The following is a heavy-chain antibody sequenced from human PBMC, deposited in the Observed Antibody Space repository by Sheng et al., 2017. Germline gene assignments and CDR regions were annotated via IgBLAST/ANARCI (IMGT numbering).Heavy chain of an antibody. CDR2: IKQDGSEK. CDR1: GFTFSRYW. V-gene: IGHV3-7*01. J-gene: IGHJ4*02. Sequence: EVQLVESGGGLVQPGGSLRLSCAASGFTFSRYWMSWVRQAPGKGLEWVANIKQDGSEKYFVDSVKGRFTISRDNAKNSLYLQMNSLRAEDTAVYYCARDTYDILTGYHPLYFDYWGQGALVTVSS. D-gene: IGHD3-9*01. CDR3: ARDTYDILTGYHPLYFDY.